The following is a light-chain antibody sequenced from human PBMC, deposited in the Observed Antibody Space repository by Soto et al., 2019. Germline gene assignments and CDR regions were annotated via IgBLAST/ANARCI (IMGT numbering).Light chain of an antibody. CDR2: GAS. Sequence: EIVLTQSPGTLSLSPGERATLSCRASQSVSSSYLAWYQQKPGQAPRLLIYGASSRATGIPDRFSGSGSVTDFTITISRLEPEDFAVYYCQQYGSSPGTFGQGTKVEIK. V-gene: IGKV3-20*01. CDR3: QQYGSSPGT. J-gene: IGKJ1*01. CDR1: QSVSSSY.